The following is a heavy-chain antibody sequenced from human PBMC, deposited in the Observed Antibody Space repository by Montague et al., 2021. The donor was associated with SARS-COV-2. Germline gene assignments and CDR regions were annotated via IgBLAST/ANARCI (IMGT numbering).Heavy chain of an antibody. CDR1: GGSISSGSYY. J-gene: IGHJ3*02. D-gene: IGHD3-22*01. CDR3: ASGTYYYDSSGPPSLSWFAFDI. V-gene: IGHV4-61*02. CDR2: IYTSGGT. Sequence: TLSLTCTVSGGSISSGSYYWSWIRQPAGKGLEWIGRIYTSGGTNYNPSLKSRVTISVDTSKNQFSLKLSSVTAADTAVYYCASGTYYYDSSGPPSLSWFAFDIWGQGTMVTVSP.